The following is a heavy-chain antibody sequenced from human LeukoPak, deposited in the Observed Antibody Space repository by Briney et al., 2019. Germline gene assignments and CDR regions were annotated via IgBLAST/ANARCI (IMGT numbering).Heavy chain of an antibody. Sequence: ASVKVSCKASGYTFTSYDINWVRQAPGQGLEWMGWINPNSGDTGYAQRFQGRVTMTRDTSIRTIYMEIYMELTGLRFDDTALYYCARWDGYSSSPDYWGQGTLVTVSS. D-gene: IGHD6-13*01. J-gene: IGHJ4*02. CDR2: INPNSGDT. V-gene: IGHV1-2*02. CDR3: ARWDGYSSSPDY. CDR1: GYTFTSYD.